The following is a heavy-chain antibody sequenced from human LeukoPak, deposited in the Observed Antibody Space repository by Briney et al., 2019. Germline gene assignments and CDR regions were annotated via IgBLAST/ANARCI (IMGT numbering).Heavy chain of an antibody. D-gene: IGHD1-26*01. V-gene: IGHV3-23*01. CDR1: GFTFSTYS. J-gene: IGHJ4*02. CDR2: ISGNGGDT. CDR3: AKGRTLVGGSTRSYDC. Sequence: PGGSLSLSCAASGFTFSTYSMNWVRQAPGKGLEWVSVISGNGGDTFYADSVKGRFTISRDNSKHTLFLQMNSLRDEDTAVYYCAKGRTLVGGSTRSYDCRGQGTLVTVSS.